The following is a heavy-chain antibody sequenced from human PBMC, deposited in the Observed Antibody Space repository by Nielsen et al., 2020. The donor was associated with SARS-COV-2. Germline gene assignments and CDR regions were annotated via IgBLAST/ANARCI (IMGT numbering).Heavy chain of an antibody. D-gene: IGHD4-23*01. CDR3: AREWGSAVADFDS. J-gene: IGHJ4*02. CDR1: GFTFSHYT. V-gene: IGHV3-21*06. Sequence: GESLKISCAASGFTFSHYTMNWVRQAPGKGLEWVSSVSGASISIKYADSVKGRFTISRDNAKNSVYLQMDSLRVEDTAVYYCAREWGSAVADFDSWGQGTLVTVSS. CDR2: VSGASISI.